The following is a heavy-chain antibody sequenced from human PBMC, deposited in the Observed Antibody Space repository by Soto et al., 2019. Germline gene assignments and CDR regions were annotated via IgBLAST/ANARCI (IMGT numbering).Heavy chain of an antibody. J-gene: IGHJ6*02. CDR2: IYPGDSDT. Sequence: HGESLKISCKGSGYSFTSYWIGWVRQMPGKGLEWMGIIYPGDSDTRYSPSFQGQVTISADKSISTAYLQWSSLKASDTAMYYCARSPFRIAAAGTVYYYGMDVWGQGTTVTVSS. D-gene: IGHD6-13*01. CDR1: GYSFTSYW. CDR3: ARSPFRIAAAGTVYYYGMDV. V-gene: IGHV5-51*01.